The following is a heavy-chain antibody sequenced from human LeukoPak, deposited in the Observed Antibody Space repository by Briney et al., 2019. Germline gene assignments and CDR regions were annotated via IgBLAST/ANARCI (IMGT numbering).Heavy chain of an antibody. CDR1: GDSISRSSDY. Sequence: PSETLSLTCTVSGDSISRSSDYWSWIRQPPGKGLEWIGYIYYSGSTNYNPSLKSRVTISVDTSKNQFSLKLSSVTAEDTAVYYCAKEGHIVVVTAPAPFDYWGQGTLVTVSS. V-gene: IGHV4-61*01. CDR2: IYYSGST. CDR3: AKEGHIVVVTAPAPFDY. D-gene: IGHD2-21*02. J-gene: IGHJ4*02.